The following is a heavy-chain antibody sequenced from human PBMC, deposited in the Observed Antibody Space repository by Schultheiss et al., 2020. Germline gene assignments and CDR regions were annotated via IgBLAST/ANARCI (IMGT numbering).Heavy chain of an antibody. CDR1: GGSISSSSYY. CDR3: ASFLRYYYDTSGYYDKYHFDY. V-gene: IGHV4-39*07. Sequence: SETLSLTCTVSGGSISSSSYYWGWIRQPPGKGLEWIGSIYYSGSTYYNPSLKSRVTMSVDKSKNQFSLKLSSVTAADTAVYFCASFLRYYYDTSGYYDKYHFDYWGQGTLVTVSS. D-gene: IGHD3-22*01. CDR2: IYYSGST. J-gene: IGHJ4*02.